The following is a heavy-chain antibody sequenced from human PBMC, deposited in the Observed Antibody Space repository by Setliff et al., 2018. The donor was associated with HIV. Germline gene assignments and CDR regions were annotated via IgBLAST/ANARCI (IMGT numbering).Heavy chain of an antibody. D-gene: IGHD6-13*01. CDR3: GRDVHDAAAGN. Sequence: PGGSLRLSCAASGFTFSNSWMHWVRQAPGKGLVWVSRINTDGSSATYADSVKGRFTISRDNARNTLFLQMNSLGVEDTALYYCGRDVHDAAAGNWGRGTLVTVSS. J-gene: IGHJ4*02. CDR2: INTDGSSA. CDR1: GFTFSNSW. V-gene: IGHV3-74*03.